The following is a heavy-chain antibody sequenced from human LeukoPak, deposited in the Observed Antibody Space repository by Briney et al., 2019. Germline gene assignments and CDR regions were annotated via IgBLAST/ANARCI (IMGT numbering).Heavy chain of an antibody. CDR1: GGSISSGSYY. J-gene: IGHJ1*01. CDR2: IYTSGST. CDR3: AGARAEYFQH. Sequence: SETLSLTCTVSGGSISSGSYYWSWIRQPAGKGLEWIGRIYTSGSTNYNPSLNGRVTISVDTSKNQFSLKLSSVTAADTAVYYCAGARAEYFQHWGQGTLVTVSS. V-gene: IGHV4-61*02.